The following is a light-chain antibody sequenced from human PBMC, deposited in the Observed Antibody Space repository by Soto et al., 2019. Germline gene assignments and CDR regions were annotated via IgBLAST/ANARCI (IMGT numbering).Light chain of an antibody. CDR1: SSDVGGYKY. CDR2: EVN. J-gene: IGLJ1*01. CDR3: SSYAGINNLGV. V-gene: IGLV2-8*01. Sequence: QSALTQPPSASGSPGQSVTISCTGTSSDVGGYKYVSWYQQHPGKAPKLMIFEVNKRPSGVPDRFSDSKSGNTASLTVSGLQAEDEADYYCSSYAGINNLGVFGTGTKVTV.